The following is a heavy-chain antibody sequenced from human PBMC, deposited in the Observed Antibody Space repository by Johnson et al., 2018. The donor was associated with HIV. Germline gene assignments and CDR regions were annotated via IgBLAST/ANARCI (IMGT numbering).Heavy chain of an antibody. CDR2: INSDGSST. J-gene: IGHJ3*02. Sequence: VQLVESGGGLVQPGGSLRLSCAASGFTFSSYWMHWVRQAPGKGLVWVSRINSDGSSTSYADSVKGRFTISRDSSKNTLYLQMNSLRTEDTALYYCARPAYSGTWTDAFDIWGQGTMVTVSS. D-gene: IGHD1-26*01. CDR3: ARPAYSGTWTDAFDI. CDR1: GFTFSSYW. V-gene: IGHV3-74*01.